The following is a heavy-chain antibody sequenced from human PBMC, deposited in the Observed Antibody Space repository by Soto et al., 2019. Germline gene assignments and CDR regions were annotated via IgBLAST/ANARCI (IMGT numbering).Heavy chain of an antibody. Sequence: EVQLVESGGGLIQPGGSLRLSCADSGFTFSTSEMYWVSQAPGKGLEWVSYIHPSGQPIFYADSVKGRFTISRDNAKNSLYLQMSSLRAEGSAVYYCARRASRWGQGTMVTVSS. CDR1: GFTFSTSE. CDR2: IHPSGQPI. J-gene: IGHJ3*01. V-gene: IGHV3-48*03. CDR3: ARRASR. D-gene: IGHD1-26*01.